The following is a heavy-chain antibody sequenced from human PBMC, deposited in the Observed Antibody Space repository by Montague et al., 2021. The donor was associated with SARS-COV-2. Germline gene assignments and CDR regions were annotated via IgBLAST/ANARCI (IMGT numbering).Heavy chain of an antibody. D-gene: IGHD3-9*01. Sequence: SETLSLTCTVSGVSVTDYYWSWIWQPPGKGLEWVGDVLFNKGTNFNPSLKSRVATSVYTSKNQFSLRLTSVTAADTAFYYCFRHPHYDGLNGPPDFWDQGTLVTVSS. CDR1: GVSVTDYY. CDR3: FRHPHYDGLNGPPDF. J-gene: IGHJ4*02. V-gene: IGHV4-59*08. CDR2: VLFNKGT.